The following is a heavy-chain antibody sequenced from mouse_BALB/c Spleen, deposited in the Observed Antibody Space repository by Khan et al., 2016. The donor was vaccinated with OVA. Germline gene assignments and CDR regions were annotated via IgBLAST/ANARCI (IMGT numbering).Heavy chain of an antibody. CDR1: GYTFTSYT. CDR3: ARDGAYYRNDGWFTY. J-gene: IGHJ3*01. CDR2: INPSSGST. V-gene: IGHV1-4*01. Sequence: QVQLQQSGAELARPWASVKMSCKASGYTFTSYTIHWIKQRPGQGLEWIGYINPSSGSTNYNQKFKDKATLTADKSSTPAYMQLSSLTSDDSAVYYCARDGAYYRNDGWFTYWGQGTLVTVSA. D-gene: IGHD2-14*01.